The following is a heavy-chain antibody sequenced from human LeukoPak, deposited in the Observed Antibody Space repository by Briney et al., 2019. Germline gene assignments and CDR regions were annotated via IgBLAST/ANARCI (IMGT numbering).Heavy chain of an antibody. Sequence: GGSLRLSCAASGLTFSRYSMNWVRKAPGKGLEGVSYISSSSSTIYYADSVKGRFTISRDNAKNSLYLQMNSLRAEDTAVYYCARDKYYMDVWGKGTTVTVSS. CDR3: ARDKYYMDV. V-gene: IGHV3-48*01. CDR1: GLTFSRYS. CDR2: ISSSSSTI. J-gene: IGHJ6*03.